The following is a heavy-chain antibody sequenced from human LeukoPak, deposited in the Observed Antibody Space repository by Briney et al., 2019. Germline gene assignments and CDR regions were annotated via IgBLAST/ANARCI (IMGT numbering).Heavy chain of an antibody. J-gene: IGHJ5*02. CDR2: IPWIWCRI. D-gene: IGHD3-3*01. V-gene: IGHV3-9*01. CDR3: AKDGNLYGFWSGYSWGNWFDP. CDR1: GFTLHVYS. Sequence: PGLCLSLFCAASGFTLHVYSMLGVRHAPGRGLECVWGIPWIWCRICYADSVKGRFTISRDNAKDSLYLQMSSLRAEDTALYYCAKDGNLYGFWSGYSWGNWFDPWGQGTLVTVSS.